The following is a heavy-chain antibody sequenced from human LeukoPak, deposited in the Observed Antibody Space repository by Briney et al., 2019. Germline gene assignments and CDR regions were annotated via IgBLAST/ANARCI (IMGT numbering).Heavy chain of an antibody. V-gene: IGHV3-33*01. D-gene: IGHD2-15*01. Sequence: QAGRSLRLSCEVSGFSFISYAMHWVRQAPGKGLEWVALIRHDEANEYYADSVQGRFTISRDTSKNTLYLQMKSLRAEDTAVYYCARDEVVVAAELDYWGQGTLVTVSS. CDR1: GFSFISYA. CDR3: ARDEVVVAAELDY. J-gene: IGHJ4*02. CDR2: IRHDEANE.